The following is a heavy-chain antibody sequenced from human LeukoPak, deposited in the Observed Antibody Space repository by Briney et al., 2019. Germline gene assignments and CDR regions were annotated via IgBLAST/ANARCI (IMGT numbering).Heavy chain of an antibody. Sequence: GGSLRLSCAASGFTFDDYAMHWVRQAPGKGLEWVSLISGDGGSTYYADSVKGRFTISRDSSKNSLYLQMNSLRTEDTALYYCAKVRNYYDSSGYSSYFQHWGQGTLVTVSS. CDR1: GFTFDDYA. CDR2: ISGDGGST. CDR3: AKVRNYYDSSGYSSYFQH. V-gene: IGHV3-43*02. J-gene: IGHJ1*01. D-gene: IGHD3-22*01.